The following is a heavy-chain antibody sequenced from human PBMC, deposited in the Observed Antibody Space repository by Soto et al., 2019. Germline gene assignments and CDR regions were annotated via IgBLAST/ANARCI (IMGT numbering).Heavy chain of an antibody. CDR2: IDYSGTT. D-gene: IGHD1-26*01. CDR3: ARHGPNTGSYSDYFQY. V-gene: IGHV4-39*01. J-gene: IGHJ1*01. Sequence: QLQLQESGPGLVKPSETLSLTCTVSGGSISSSRHFRGWIRQPPGKVLEWVGSIDYSGTTYYSPSLNVRVTISVDTSKSQFSLKLSSVTAADTAVYYCARHGPNTGSYSDYFQYWGRGTLLTVSS. CDR1: GGSISSSRHF.